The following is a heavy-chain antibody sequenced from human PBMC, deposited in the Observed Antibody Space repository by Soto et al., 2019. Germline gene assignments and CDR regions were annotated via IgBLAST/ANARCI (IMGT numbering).Heavy chain of an antibody. V-gene: IGHV3-15*07. D-gene: IGHD5-18*01. CDR2: IKSKTDGGTT. CDR1: GFTFSNAW. CDR3: TTERSDTAMVKDYYGMDV. Sequence: EVQLVESGGGWVKPGGSLRLSCAASGFTFSNAWMNWVRQARGKGLEWVGRIKSKTDGGTTDYAAPGKGRFTISRDGSKNTLYLQISSLKTEDTAVYYCTTERSDTAMVKDYYGMDVWGQGTTVTVSS. J-gene: IGHJ6*02.